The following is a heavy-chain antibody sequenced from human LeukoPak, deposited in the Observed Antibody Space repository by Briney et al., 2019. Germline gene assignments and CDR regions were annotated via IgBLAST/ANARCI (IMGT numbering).Heavy chain of an antibody. CDR3: ARHRHDLNYDYAQLDY. Sequence: GESLKISCQGSGYSFTSYWIGWVRQMPGKGLEWMGIIYPGDSDTRYSPSFQGQVTISADKSISTAYLQWSSLKASDTAMYYCARHRHDLNYDYAQLDYWGQGTLVTVSS. D-gene: IGHD3-16*01. J-gene: IGHJ4*02. CDR1: GYSFTSYW. V-gene: IGHV5-51*01. CDR2: IYPGDSDT.